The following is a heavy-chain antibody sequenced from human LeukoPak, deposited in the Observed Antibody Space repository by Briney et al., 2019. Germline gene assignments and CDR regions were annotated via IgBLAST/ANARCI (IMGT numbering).Heavy chain of an antibody. J-gene: IGHJ4*02. CDR3: ASRLEMYYYDSSGYSDFDY. CDR1: GFTVSSNY. D-gene: IGHD3-22*01. CDR2: IYSGGST. V-gene: IGHV3-53*01. Sequence: QSGGSLRLSCAASGFTVSSNYMSWVRQAPGKGLEWVSVIYSGGSTYYADSVKGRFTISRDNSKSTLYLQMNSLRAEDTAVYYCASRLEMYYYDSSGYSDFDYWGQGTLVTVSS.